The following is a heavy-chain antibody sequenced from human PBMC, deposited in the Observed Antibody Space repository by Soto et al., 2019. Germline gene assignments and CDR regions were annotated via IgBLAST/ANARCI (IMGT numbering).Heavy chain of an antibody. D-gene: IGHD3-10*01. CDR1: GGSFSGYY. V-gene: IGHV4-34*01. CDR3: ARGMVRGITNYYYGMDV. Sequence: QVQLQQWGAGLLKPSETLSLTCAVYGGSFSGYYWSWIRQPPGKGLEWIGEINHSGSTNYTPSLKSRVTISVDTAKNQFSLKLSSVTAADTAVYYCARGMVRGITNYYYGMDVWGQGTTVTVSS. CDR2: INHSGST. J-gene: IGHJ6*02.